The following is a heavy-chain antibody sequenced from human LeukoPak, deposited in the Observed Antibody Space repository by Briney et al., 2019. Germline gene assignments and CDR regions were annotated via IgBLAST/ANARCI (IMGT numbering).Heavy chain of an antibody. CDR3: VTIYYDSSGLGY. J-gene: IGHJ4*02. D-gene: IGHD3-22*01. Sequence: GGSLRLSCAASGFTFSSYSMNWVRQAPGKGLEWVSSISSSSSYIYYADSVKGRFTISRDNAKNSLYLQMSSLRAEDTAVYYCVTIYYDSSGLGYWGQGTLVTVSS. V-gene: IGHV3-21*01. CDR1: GFTFSSYS. CDR2: ISSSSSYI.